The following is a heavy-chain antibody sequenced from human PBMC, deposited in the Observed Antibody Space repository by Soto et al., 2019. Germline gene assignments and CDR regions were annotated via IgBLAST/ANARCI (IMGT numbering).Heavy chain of an antibody. CDR2: IGGRGNSA. Sequence: GALRLSCAASVFIFTNDAMNWVRQAPGKGLEWVSVIGGRGNSAYYADSVQGRFTISRDNSKNTLSLQMSSLTADDTAIYYCVREGRGSFDFWGRGTMVTVSS. CDR3: VREGRGSFDF. V-gene: IGHV3-23*01. J-gene: IGHJ3*01. D-gene: IGHD1-26*01. CDR1: VFIFTNDA.